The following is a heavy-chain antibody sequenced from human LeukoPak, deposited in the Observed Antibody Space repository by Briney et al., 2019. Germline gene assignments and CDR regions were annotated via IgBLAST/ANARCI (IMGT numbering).Heavy chain of an antibody. J-gene: IGHJ4*02. V-gene: IGHV4-4*07. D-gene: IGHD3-22*01. CDR1: GGSISSYY. Sequence: PSETLSLTCTVSGGSISSYYWTWIRQPAGKGLEWIGRIYTSGSTTYNPSLKSRVTMSVDTSKNQFSLKLNSVTAADTAVYYCARTPLTPLPGYYASSGYFDYWGQGTLVTVSS. CDR2: IYTSGST. CDR3: ARTPLTPLPGYYASSGYFDY.